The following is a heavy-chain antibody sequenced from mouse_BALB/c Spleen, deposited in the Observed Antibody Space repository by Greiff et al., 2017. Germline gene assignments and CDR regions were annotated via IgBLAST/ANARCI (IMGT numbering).Heavy chain of an antibody. CDR3: ARIREGYFDV. Sequence: EVQLQQSGPELVKPGASVKISCKASGYSFTGYYMHWVKQSHVKSLEWIGRINPYNGATSYNQNFKDKASLTVDKSSSTAYMELHSLTSEDSAVYYCARIREGYFDVWGAGTTVTVSS. CDR2: INPYNGAT. CDR1: GYSFTGYY. V-gene: IGHV1-31*01. J-gene: IGHJ1*01.